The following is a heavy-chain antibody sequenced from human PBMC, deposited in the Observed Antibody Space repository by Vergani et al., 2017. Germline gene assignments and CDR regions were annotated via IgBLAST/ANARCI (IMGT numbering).Heavy chain of an antibody. Sequence: EVQLEQSGAAVKKPGASLEISCKGSGYSFSRNWIAWVRERPGQGLEWMGMIYPGNSETRNNPSFRGQVTMSVDKSISTAYLQWSSLKASDSAMYYCARVYCRGMSCAGTDYFYHIDVWGKGTTVTV. CDR1: GYSFSRNW. CDR3: ARVYCRGMSCAGTDYFYHIDV. V-gene: IGHV5-51*03. J-gene: IGHJ6*03. CDR2: IYPGNSET. D-gene: IGHD2-8*02.